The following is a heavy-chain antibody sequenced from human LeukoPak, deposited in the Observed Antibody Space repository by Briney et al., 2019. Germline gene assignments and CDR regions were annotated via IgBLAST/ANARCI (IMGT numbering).Heavy chain of an antibody. CDR2: ISGSGGST. D-gene: IGHD3-3*01. CDR3: AKLVTILGDYMDV. CDR1: GFTFGDYA. Sequence: GGSLRLSCTASGFTFGDYAMSWVRQAPGKGLEWVSAISGSGGSTYYADSVKGRFTISRDNSKNTLYLQMNSLRAEDTAVYYCAKLVTILGDYMDVWGKGTTVTVSS. V-gene: IGHV3-23*01. J-gene: IGHJ6*03.